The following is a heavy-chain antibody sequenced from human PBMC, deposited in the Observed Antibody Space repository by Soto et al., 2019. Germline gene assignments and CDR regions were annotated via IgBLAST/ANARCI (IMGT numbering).Heavy chain of an antibody. V-gene: IGHV3-15*01. CDR2: IRSTTDGGTT. J-gene: IGHJ4*02. CDR1: GFTFSNAW. CDR3: TTESPHFDY. Sequence: EVQLVESGGDLVKPGGSLRLSCATSGFTFSNAWLSWVRQAPGKGLECVGRIRSTTDGGTTDYAAPVKGRFTISRDDSKTTLYLQMTSLKSEDTALYYCTTESPHFDYWGPGTLVTVSS.